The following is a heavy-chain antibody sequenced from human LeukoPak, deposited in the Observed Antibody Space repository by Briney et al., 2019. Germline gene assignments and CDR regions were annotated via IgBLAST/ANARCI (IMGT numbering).Heavy chain of an antibody. CDR1: GGTFSSYA. CDR3: ARESRLVRGVIIRYGMDV. D-gene: IGHD3-10*01. Sequence: VKVSCKASGGTFSSYAISWVRQAPGQGLEWMGGTIPIFGTANYAQKFQGRVTITADESTSTAYMELSSLRSEDTAVYYCARESRLVRGVIIRYGMDVWGQGTTVTVSS. CDR2: TIPIFGTA. J-gene: IGHJ6*02. V-gene: IGHV1-69*01.